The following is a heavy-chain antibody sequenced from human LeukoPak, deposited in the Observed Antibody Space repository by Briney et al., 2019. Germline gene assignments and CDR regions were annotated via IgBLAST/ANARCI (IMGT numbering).Heavy chain of an antibody. Sequence: GGSLRLSCAASGFTFSSYWMHWVRQAPGKGLVWVSRINSDGSSTSNADSVKGRFTISRDNAKNTLYLQMNSLRAEDTAVYYCARDISARYMDVWGKGTTVTVSS. J-gene: IGHJ6*04. D-gene: IGHD6-25*01. CDR3: ARDISARYMDV. CDR2: INSDGSST. V-gene: IGHV3-74*01. CDR1: GFTFSSYW.